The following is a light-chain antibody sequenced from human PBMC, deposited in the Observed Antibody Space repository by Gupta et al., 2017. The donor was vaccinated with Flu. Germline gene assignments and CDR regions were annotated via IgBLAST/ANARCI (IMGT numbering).Light chain of an antibody. CDR1: SSDVGGYNY. J-gene: IGLJ2*01. CDR2: EVS. CDR3: SSYTSSSTVV. V-gene: IGLV2-14*01. Sequence: QSALTQPASVSGSPGPSITISCTGTSSDVGGYNYVSCYQQHAAKAHKLMIYEVSNRPSGVANRFSGSKSGNTASLTISGLQEEDEADYYCSSYTSSSTVVFGGGTKLTVL.